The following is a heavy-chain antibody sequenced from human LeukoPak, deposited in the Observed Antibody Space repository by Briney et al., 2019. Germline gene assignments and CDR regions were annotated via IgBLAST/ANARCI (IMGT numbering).Heavy chain of an antibody. J-gene: IGHJ4*02. CDR2: VLHSGAT. V-gene: IGHV4-39*01. D-gene: IGHD1-26*01. CDR1: GGSISSPISY. CDR3: ARRIVGVIDALDY. Sequence: PSETLSLTRTVSGGSISSPISYWGWIRQPPGKGLEWIATVLHSGATFYSPSLEGRLTISIDTSTNQFSLKMTSMTAADTAVYYCARRIVGVIDALDYWGQGALVTVSS.